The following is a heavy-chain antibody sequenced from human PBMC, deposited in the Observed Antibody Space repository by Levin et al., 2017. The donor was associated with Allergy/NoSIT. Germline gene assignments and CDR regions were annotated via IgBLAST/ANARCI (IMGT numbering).Heavy chain of an antibody. D-gene: IGHD3-10*01. CDR1: GDSISRGSYY. J-gene: IGHJ6*02. Sequence: PLETLSLTCTVSGDSISRGSYYWTWIRQLPGKGLEWIGFIPHSGSASYNPSLRSRLTLSLDTSKNQFSLKLASVTVADTAVYYCARDECAWFGECYGPDVWGQGTTVIVSS. V-gene: IGHV4-31*03. CDR2: IPHSGSA. CDR3: ARDECAWFGECYGPDV.